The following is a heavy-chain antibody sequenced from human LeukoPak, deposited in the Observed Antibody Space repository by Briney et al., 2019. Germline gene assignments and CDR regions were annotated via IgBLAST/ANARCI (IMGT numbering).Heavy chain of an antibody. V-gene: IGHV1-69*13. CDR2: IIPIFGTA. CDR1: GGTFSSYA. Sequence: GASVKVSCKASGGTFSSYAISWVRQAPGQGLEWMGGIIPIFGTANYAQKFQGRVTITADESTSTAYMELGSVSSEDTAVYYCARDGVAGTSNPYNWFDPWGQGTLVTVSS. J-gene: IGHJ5*02. D-gene: IGHD6-19*01. CDR3: ARDGVAGTSNPYNWFDP.